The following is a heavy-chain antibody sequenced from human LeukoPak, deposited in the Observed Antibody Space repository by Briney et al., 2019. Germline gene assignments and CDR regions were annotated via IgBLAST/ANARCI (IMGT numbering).Heavy chain of an antibody. J-gene: IGHJ4*02. CDR1: GGTFSIYA. D-gene: IGHD3-22*01. CDR3: ARVRDYYASSDYSDY. V-gene: IGHV1-18*01. Sequence: ASVKVSFTASGGTFSIYAISWVRQAPGQGLEWMGWISGYNAKTKYVQKFQGRITMTIDTSTTTAYMELRSLTSDDTAVYYCARVRDYYASSDYSDYWGQGTLVTVSS. CDR2: ISGYNAKT.